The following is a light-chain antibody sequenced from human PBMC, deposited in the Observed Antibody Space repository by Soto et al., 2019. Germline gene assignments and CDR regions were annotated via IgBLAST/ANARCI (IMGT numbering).Light chain of an antibody. Sequence: DIQLTQSPSFLSASVGDRVTIACRASQGIGNFLAWYQQKPGQGPELLIYAASTLQSVVPSRFSGSGSGTEFTITISSLQPEDFASYYCLQLSDYPLTFGGGTQVEIK. CDR2: AAS. J-gene: IGKJ4*01. V-gene: IGKV1-9*01. CDR1: QGIGNF. CDR3: LQLSDYPLT.